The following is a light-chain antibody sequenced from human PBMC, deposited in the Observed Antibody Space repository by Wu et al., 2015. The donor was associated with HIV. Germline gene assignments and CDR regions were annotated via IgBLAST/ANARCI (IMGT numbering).Light chain of an antibody. J-gene: IGKJ4*01. CDR1: QSVSTS. Sequence: DTVLTQSPATLSLSPGERATLSCRASQSVSTSLAWYQQKPGQAPRLVIYETSTRATGIPARFSGSGSGTDFTLTISSLEPEDFAVYYCQQRVNWPLTFGGGTKGGDQT. V-gene: IGKV3-11*01. CDR3: QQRVNWPLT. CDR2: ETS.